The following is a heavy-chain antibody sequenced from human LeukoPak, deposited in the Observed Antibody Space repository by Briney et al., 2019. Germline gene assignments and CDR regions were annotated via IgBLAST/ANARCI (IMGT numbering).Heavy chain of an antibody. V-gene: IGHV3-73*01. CDR1: RFTFSGSA. CDR2: IRSKANSYAT. D-gene: IGHD3-16*01. Sequence: GGSLRLSCAAARFTFSGSAMHWVRQASGKGLEWVGRIRSKANSYATAYAASVKGRFTISRDDSKNTAYLQMNSLKTEDTAVYYCTIMTTHSYWGQGTLVTVSS. J-gene: IGHJ4*02. CDR3: TIMTTHSY.